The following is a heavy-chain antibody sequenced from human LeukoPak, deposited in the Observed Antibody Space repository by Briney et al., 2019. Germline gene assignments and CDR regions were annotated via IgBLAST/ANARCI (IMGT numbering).Heavy chain of an antibody. CDR1: GYTFTSYG. V-gene: IGHV1-18*01. CDR3: ARPEVGARASAFAI. D-gene: IGHD1-26*01. Sequence: GASVKVSCKASGYTFTSYGISWVRQAPGQGLEWMGWISAYNGNTNYAQKLQGRVTMTTDISTSTAYMELTSLRSDDTAVYYCARPEVGARASAFAIWGQGTMVTVSS. J-gene: IGHJ3*02. CDR2: ISAYNGNT.